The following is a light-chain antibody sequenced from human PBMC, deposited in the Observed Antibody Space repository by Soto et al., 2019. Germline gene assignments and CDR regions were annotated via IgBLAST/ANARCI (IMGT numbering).Light chain of an antibody. CDR2: AAS. CDR3: QQTMTFPLT. CDR1: QGISSY. Sequence: DIQMTQSPSSVSASVGDRVTITCRASQGISSYLAWYQQKPGRAHKLLISAASSLQSGVPSRFSGSGSGTDFTLTISSRQPEDFATYYCQQTMTFPLTFGGGTKVEI. V-gene: IGKV1-12*01. J-gene: IGKJ4*01.